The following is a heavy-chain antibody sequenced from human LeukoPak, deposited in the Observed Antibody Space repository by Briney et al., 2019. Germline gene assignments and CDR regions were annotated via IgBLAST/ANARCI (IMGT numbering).Heavy chain of an antibody. D-gene: IGHD3-10*01. V-gene: IGHV4-59*01. J-gene: IGHJ3*02. CDR2: LYYSGST. CDR1: GGSISSYY. Sequence: SETLSLTCSVSGGSISSYYWSWIRQPPGKGLEWIGYLYYSGSTNSNPSPKSRVTMSVDTSKNQFSLKLRSVTAAATAVYYCARGGSGISNAFDIWGQGTMVTVSS. CDR3: ARGGSGISNAFDI.